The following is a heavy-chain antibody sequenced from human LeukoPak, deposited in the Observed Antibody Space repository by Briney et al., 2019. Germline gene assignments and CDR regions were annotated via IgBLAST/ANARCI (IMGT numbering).Heavy chain of an antibody. CDR1: GFTFSSYW. CDR2: IKQDGSEK. Sequence: GGSLRLSGAASGFTFSSYWMSWVRQAPGKGLEWVANIKQDGSEKYYVDSVKGRFTISRDNSNNTVHLQMNSLRPDDSALYYCAREDNPLWFDPWGQGTLVTVSS. CDR3: AREDNPLWFDP. D-gene: IGHD1-1*01. V-gene: IGHV3-7*01. J-gene: IGHJ5*02.